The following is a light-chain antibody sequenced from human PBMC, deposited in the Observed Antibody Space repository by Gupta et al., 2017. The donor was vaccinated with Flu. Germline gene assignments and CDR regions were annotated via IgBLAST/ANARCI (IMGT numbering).Light chain of an antibody. J-gene: IGKJ2*01. V-gene: IGKV2-30*01. CDR3: MQATHWPT. Sequence: ISCRSIQSLVYSDGNTYLSWFHQGPGQSPRRLLYQVSNRDSGVPDRFSGSGSGTHFTLKISRVEAEDVGVYYCMQATHWPTFGQGTKLVIK. CDR1: QSLVYSDGNTY. CDR2: QVS.